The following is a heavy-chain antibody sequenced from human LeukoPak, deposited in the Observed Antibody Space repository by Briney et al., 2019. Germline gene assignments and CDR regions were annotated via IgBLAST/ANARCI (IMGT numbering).Heavy chain of an antibody. CDR3: AKVYSWSNVFDP. CDR1: GGSISGYY. J-gene: IGHJ5*02. V-gene: IGHV4-4*07. D-gene: IGHD1/OR15-1a*01. Sequence: SETLSLTCTVSGGSISGYYWSWVRQAAGKGLEWIGHIYTSGTTNYNPSLKSRVTMSVDTSNNQFSLRLSSVTAADTAVYYCAKVYSWSNVFDPWGQGTLVTVSS. CDR2: IYTSGTT.